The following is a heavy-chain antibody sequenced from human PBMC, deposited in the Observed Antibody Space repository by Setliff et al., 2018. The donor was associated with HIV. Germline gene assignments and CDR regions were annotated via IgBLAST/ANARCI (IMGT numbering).Heavy chain of an antibody. Sequence: ASVKVSCKASGYTFTGYYLHWVRQAPGQGLEWMGRINPNSGVTFYGQKFQGRVTMTRDTSIMTAYMELGRLTYDDTAVYYCASFRGTGTTRSLDHFDYWGQGTLVTVSS. CDR3: ASFRGTGTTRSLDHFDY. CDR1: GYTFTGYY. D-gene: IGHD1-1*01. CDR2: INPNSGVT. V-gene: IGHV1-2*06. J-gene: IGHJ4*02.